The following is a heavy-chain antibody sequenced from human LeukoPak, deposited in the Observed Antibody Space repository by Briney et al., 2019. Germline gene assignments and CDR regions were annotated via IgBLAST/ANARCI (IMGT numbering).Heavy chain of an antibody. CDR2: ISGSGGST. V-gene: IGHV3-23*01. CDR1: GFTFNSYA. CDR3: AKDGSGWPLDAYYYYGMDV. J-gene: IGHJ6*02. Sequence: GGSLRLSCAASGFTFNSYAMSWVRQAPGKGLEWVSAISGSGGSTYYADSVKGRFTISRDNSKNTLYLQMNSLRAEDTAVYYCAKDGSGWPLDAYYYYGMDVWGQGTTVTVSS. D-gene: IGHD6-19*01.